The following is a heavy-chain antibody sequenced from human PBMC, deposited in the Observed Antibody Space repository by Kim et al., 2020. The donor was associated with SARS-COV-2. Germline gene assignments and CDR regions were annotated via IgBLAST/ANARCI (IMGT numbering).Heavy chain of an antibody. CDR1: GPSIGIGYY. D-gene: IGHD6-25*01. Sequence: SETLSLTCTVSGPSIGIGYYWACIRHPPGRGLEWIGSISHTGNTYSNPSLRGRISISVDTSKRQFSLNVTSVTAADTAVSACSRLDFSGRLNFYVWGLG. J-gene: IGHJ3*01. V-gene: IGHV4-38-2*02. CDR2: ISHTGNT. CDR3: SRLDFSGRLNFYV.